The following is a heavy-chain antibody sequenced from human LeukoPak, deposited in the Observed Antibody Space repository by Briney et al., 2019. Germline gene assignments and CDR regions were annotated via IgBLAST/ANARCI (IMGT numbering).Heavy chain of an antibody. CDR1: GFTFSAYY. CDR2: ISDSGTTV. CDR3: ARDPYSGNYGDYYYYYMDV. Sequence: PGGSLRLSCAASGFTFSAYYMTWVRQAPGKGLQWVSYISDSGTTVDYSDSVRGRFTSSRDNAKNSLYLQMNSLGPEDTAVYYCARDPYSGNYGDYYYYYMDVWGKGTTVTVSS. J-gene: IGHJ6*03. D-gene: IGHD1-26*01. V-gene: IGHV3-11*04.